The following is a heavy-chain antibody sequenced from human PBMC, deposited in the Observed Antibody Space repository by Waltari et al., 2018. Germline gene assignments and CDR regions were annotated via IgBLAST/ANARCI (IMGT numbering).Heavy chain of an antibody. Sequence: QVQLQQWGAGLLKPSETLSLTCAVYGGSFSGYYWSWIRQPPGKGLEWIGEINHSGSTNYNPSRKSRVTISVDTSKNQFSLKLSSVTAADTAVYYCASPPIAAAGRGYFDYWGQGTLVTVSS. CDR3: ASPPIAAAGRGYFDY. CDR2: INHSGST. CDR1: GGSFSGYY. V-gene: IGHV4-34*01. J-gene: IGHJ4*02. D-gene: IGHD6-13*01.